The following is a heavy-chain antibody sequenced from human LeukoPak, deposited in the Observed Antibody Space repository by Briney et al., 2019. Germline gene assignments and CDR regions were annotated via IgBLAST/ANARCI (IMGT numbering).Heavy chain of an antibody. CDR2: ISESGDKT. CDR1: GFPFSNYA. D-gene: IGHD1-26*01. V-gene: IGHV3-23*01. Sequence: PGGSLRLSCAASGFPFSNYAMNWVRQAPGKGLEWVSSISESGDKTDYADSVRGRFTIPRDNSQNTLYLQMKSLRVEDTALYYCAKQWVDCWGQGTLVTVSS. CDR3: AKQWVDC. J-gene: IGHJ4*02.